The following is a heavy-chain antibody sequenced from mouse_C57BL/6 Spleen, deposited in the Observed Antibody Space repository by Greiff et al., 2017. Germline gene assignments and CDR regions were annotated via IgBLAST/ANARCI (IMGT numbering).Heavy chain of an antibody. J-gene: IGHJ2*01. CDR3: ARDYDGGYYFDY. Sequence: DVMLVESGGGLVKPGGSLKLSCAASGFTFSSYAMSWVRQTPEKRLEWVATISDGGSYTYYPDNVKGRFTISRDNAKNNLYLQMSHLKSEDTAMYYCARDYDGGYYFDYWGQGTTLTVSS. D-gene: IGHD2-12*01. CDR1: GFTFSSYA. CDR2: ISDGGSYT. V-gene: IGHV5-4*01.